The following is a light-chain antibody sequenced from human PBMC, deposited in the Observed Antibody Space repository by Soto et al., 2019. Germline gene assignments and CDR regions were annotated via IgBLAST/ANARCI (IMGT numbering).Light chain of an antibody. J-gene: IGLJ3*02. V-gene: IGLV2-14*01. CDR1: SSDVGGYNY. Sequence: QSALTQPASVSGSPGQSITISRTGTSSDVGGYNYVSWYQQHPGKAPKLMIYEVSNRPSGVSNRFSGSKSGNTASLTISGLQAEDEADYYCSSYTSRSTPWVFGGGTKLTVL. CDR3: SSYTSRSTPWV. CDR2: EVS.